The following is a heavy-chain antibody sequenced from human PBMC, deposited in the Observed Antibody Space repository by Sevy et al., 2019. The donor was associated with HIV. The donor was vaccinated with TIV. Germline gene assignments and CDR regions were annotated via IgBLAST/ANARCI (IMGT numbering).Heavy chain of an antibody. CDR3: TRVQGTISAYYYYGMDV. Sequence: GGSLRLSCTASGFTFGDYAMSWFRQAPGKGLEWVGFIRSKTYGGTTEYAAYVKGRLTISRDDSKSIAYLQMNSLRTEDTALYYCTRVQGTISAYYYYGMDVWGQGTTVTVSS. CDR2: IRSKTYGGTT. CDR1: GFTFGDYA. D-gene: IGHD3-3*01. J-gene: IGHJ6*02. V-gene: IGHV3-49*03.